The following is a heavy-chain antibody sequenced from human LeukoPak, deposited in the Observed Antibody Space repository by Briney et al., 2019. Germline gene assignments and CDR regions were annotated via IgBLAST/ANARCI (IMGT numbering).Heavy chain of an antibody. V-gene: IGHV1-24*01. J-gene: IGHJ6*03. Sequence: ASVKVSCKVSGFTLTELSMHWVRQAPGKGLEWMGGFDPEDGETIYAQKFQGRVTMTEDTSTDTAYMELSSLRSEDTAVYYCATSSPLGYYYYMDVWGKGTTVTVSS. D-gene: IGHD7-27*01. CDR1: GFTLTELS. CDR2: FDPEDGET. CDR3: ATSSPLGYYYYMDV.